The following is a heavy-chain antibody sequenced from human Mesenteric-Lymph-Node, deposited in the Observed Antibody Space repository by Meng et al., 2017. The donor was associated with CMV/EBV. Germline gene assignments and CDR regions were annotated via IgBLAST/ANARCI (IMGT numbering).Heavy chain of an antibody. CDR3: ARDGCSSTSCPKYFQH. Sequence: GESLKISCAASGFIFSSYWMHWVRQAPGKGLVWVSRISGDGSGTSYADSVKGRFTISRDNAKNTLYLQMNSLRAEDTAVYYCARDGCSSTSCPKYFQHWGQGTLVTVSS. J-gene: IGHJ1*01. CDR2: ISGDGSGT. CDR1: GFIFSSYW. V-gene: IGHV3-74*01. D-gene: IGHD2-2*01.